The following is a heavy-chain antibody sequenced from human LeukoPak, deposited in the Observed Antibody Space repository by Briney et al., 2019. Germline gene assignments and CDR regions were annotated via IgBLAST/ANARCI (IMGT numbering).Heavy chain of an antibody. CDR1: GFTFSSYC. Sequence: GGSLRLSCAASGFTFSSYCMTWVRRAPGKGLEWVANIRPDGSVIHYVDSVKGRFTISRDSAKNSLYLQMNSLRVEDTAVYYCARDDTHSDTSGSFYDAFDIWGQGTMVTVSS. CDR3: ARDDTHSDTSGSFYDAFDI. V-gene: IGHV3-7*01. D-gene: IGHD3-22*01. J-gene: IGHJ3*02. CDR2: IRPDGSVI.